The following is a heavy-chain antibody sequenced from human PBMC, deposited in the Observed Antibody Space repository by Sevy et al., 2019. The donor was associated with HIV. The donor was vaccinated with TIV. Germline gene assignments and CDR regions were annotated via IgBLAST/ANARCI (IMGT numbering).Heavy chain of an antibody. CDR1: GSTFNYFN. Sequence: GGSLRLSCAASGSTFNYFNMNWVRQAPGKGLEWVSSISSGSSYIKYADSVQGRFTISRDNAKSSLYLQMNSLSAEDTAVYYCARNRDYYDSSGFSYWGQGTLVTVSS. D-gene: IGHD3-22*01. CDR2: ISSGSSYI. CDR3: ARNRDYYDSSGFSY. V-gene: IGHV3-21*06. J-gene: IGHJ4*02.